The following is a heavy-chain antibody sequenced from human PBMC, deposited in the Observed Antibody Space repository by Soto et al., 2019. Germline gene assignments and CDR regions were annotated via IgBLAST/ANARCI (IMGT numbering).Heavy chain of an antibody. Sequence: VQLVESGGGVVQPGRSLRLSCAASGFTFSDYDMHWVRQAPGKVLEWVAVVSHDGRNTHYADSVKGRFTISRDSSKNTVSLEMTSLRAEDTAVYYCAKGGRQWLVTSDFNYWGQGALVTVSS. V-gene: IGHV3-30*18. CDR2: VSHDGRNT. D-gene: IGHD6-19*01. CDR3: AKGGRQWLVTSDFNY. CDR1: GFTFSDYD. J-gene: IGHJ4*02.